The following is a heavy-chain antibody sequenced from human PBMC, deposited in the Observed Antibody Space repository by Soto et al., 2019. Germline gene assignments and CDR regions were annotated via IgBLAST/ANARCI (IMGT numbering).Heavy chain of an antibody. Sequence: SETLSLTCTVSGGSISSYYWSWIRQPPGKGLEWIGYIYYSGSTNYNPSLKSRVTISVDTSKNQFSLKLSSVTAADTAVYYCARADYEDFWSGYYTGRGNWFDPWGQGTLVTVSS. D-gene: IGHD3-3*02. CDR3: ARADYEDFWSGYYTGRGNWFDP. CDR1: GGSISSYY. J-gene: IGHJ5*02. V-gene: IGHV4-59*01. CDR2: IYYSGST.